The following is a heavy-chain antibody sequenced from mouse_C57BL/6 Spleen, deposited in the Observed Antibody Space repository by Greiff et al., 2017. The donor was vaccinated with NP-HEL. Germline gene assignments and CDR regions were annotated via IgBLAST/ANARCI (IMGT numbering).Heavy chain of an antibody. D-gene: IGHD1-1*01. CDR1: GYTFTSYW. V-gene: IGHV1-52*01. CDR2: IDPSDSET. J-gene: IGHJ1*03. CDR3: ARSGYDSSYVGYFDV. Sequence: QVQLQQSGAELVRPGSSVKLSCKASGYTFTSYWMHWVKQRPIQGLEWIGNIDPSDSETHYNQKFKDKATLTVDKSSSTAYMQLSSLTSEDSAVYYCARSGYDSSYVGYFDVWGTGTTVTVSS.